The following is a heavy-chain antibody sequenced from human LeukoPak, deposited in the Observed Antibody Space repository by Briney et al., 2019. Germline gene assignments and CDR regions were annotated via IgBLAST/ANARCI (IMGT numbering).Heavy chain of an antibody. J-gene: IGHJ4*02. CDR2: INPNSGGT. Sequence: ASVTVSCTASGYTFTFYYMHWVRQAPGQGLEWMGWINPNSGGTNYAQKFQGRVTMTRDTSISTAYMELSRLRSDDTAVYYCASDYGGVSHIDYWGQGILVTFSS. CDR1: GYTFTFYY. CDR3: ASDYGGVSHIDY. D-gene: IGHD4-23*01. V-gene: IGHV1-2*02.